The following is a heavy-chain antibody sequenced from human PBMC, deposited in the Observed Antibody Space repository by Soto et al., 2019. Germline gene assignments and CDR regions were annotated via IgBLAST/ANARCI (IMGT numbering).Heavy chain of an antibody. CDR1: GGSISSYY. J-gene: IGHJ6*03. CDR3: ARVGDSGYDSYYYYYMDV. D-gene: IGHD5-12*01. V-gene: IGHV4-59*01. Sequence: SETLSLTCTVSGGSISSYYWSWIRQPPGKGLEWIGYIYYSGSTNYNPSLKSRVTISVDTSKNQFSLKLSSVTAADTAVYYCARVGDSGYDSYYYYYMDVWGKGTTVTVSS. CDR2: IYYSGST.